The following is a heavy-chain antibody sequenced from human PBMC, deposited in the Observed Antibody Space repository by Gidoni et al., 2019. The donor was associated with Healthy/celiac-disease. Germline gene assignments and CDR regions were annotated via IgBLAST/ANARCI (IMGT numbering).Heavy chain of an antibody. D-gene: IGHD2-15*01. CDR2: ISSSSSYI. V-gene: IGHV3-21*01. J-gene: IGHJ6*03. Sequence: EVQLVESGGGLVKPGGSLRLSCAASGFTFSSYSMNWVRQAPGKGLEWVSSISSSSSYIYYADSVKGRFTISRDNAKNSLYLQMNSLRAEDTAVYYCARDQGGGPMRYYYMDVWGKGTTVTVSS. CDR1: GFTFSSYS. CDR3: ARDQGGGPMRYYYMDV.